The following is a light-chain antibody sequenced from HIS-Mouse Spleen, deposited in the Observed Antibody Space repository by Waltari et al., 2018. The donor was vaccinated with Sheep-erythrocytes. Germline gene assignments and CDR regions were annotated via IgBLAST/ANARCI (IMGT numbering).Light chain of an antibody. CDR3: CSYAGSSTPWV. CDR1: SSDVGSYNL. V-gene: IGLV2-23*01. Sequence: QSALTQPASVSGSPGQSITISCTGTSSDVGSYNLVSWYQQHPGKAPKPMIYEGSKRHSGFSKRFSGSKSGNTASLTISGLQAEDEADYYCCSYAGSSTPWVFGGGTKLTVL. CDR2: EGS. J-gene: IGLJ3*02.